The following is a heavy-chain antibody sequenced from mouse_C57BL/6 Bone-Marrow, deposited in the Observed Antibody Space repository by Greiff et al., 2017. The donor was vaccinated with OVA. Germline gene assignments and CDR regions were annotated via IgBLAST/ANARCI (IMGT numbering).Heavy chain of an antibody. D-gene: IGHD2-10*02. CDR3: ARGYEGYFDV. CDR1: GYSFTGYY. CDR2: INPSTGGT. Sequence: EVKLQESGPELVKPGASVKISCKASGYSFTGYYMNWVKQSPEKSLEWIGEINPSTGGTTYNQKFKAKATLTVDKSSSTAYMQLKSLTSEDSAVYYCARGYEGYFDVWGTGTTVTVSS. J-gene: IGHJ1*03. V-gene: IGHV1-42*01.